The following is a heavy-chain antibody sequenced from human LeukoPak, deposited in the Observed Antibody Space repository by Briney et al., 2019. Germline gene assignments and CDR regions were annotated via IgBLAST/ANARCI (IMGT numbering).Heavy chain of an antibody. V-gene: IGHV1-2*02. CDR2: INPNNGGA. CDR3: ARDPGRYFDY. Sequence: ASVKVSCKASGYIFTAYYMHWVRQAPGQGLEWMGWINPNNGGANYAQKFQGRVTMTRDTSISTAYMELRRLRSDDTAVYYRARDPGRYFDYWGQGTLVTVSS. CDR1: GYIFTAYY. J-gene: IGHJ4*02.